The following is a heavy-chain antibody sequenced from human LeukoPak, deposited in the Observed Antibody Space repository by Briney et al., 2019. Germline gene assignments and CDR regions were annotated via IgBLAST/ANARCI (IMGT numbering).Heavy chain of an antibody. D-gene: IGHD3-22*01. CDR1: GFTFSSYS. CDR3: ARDRYYDSSGLDY. CDR2: ISSSSSYI. Sequence: GGSLRLSCAASGFTFSSYSMNWVRQAPGKGLEWVSSISSSSSYIYYADSVKGRFTISRDNAKNPLYLQMNSLRAEDTAVYYCARDRYYDSSGLDYWGQGTLVTVSS. J-gene: IGHJ4*02. V-gene: IGHV3-21*01.